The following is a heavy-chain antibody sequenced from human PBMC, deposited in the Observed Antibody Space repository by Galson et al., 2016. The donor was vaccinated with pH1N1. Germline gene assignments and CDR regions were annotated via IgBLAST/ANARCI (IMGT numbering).Heavy chain of an antibody. CDR2: INPGNGDT. CDR3: ARRVGRTFDY. Sequence: SVKVSCKASGYTFTTYSMHWVRQAPGQRLEWLGWINPGNGDTKYSQKFQGRVTITRDTSASTASMELSSLTSEDTAVYYCARRVGRTFDYWGQGTLVTVSS. V-gene: IGHV1-3*01. D-gene: IGHD1-7*01. CDR1: GYTFTTYS. J-gene: IGHJ4*02.